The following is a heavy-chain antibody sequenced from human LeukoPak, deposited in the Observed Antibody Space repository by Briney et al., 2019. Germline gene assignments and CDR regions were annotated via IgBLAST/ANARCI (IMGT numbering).Heavy chain of an antibody. J-gene: IGHJ4*02. D-gene: IGHD3-3*01. V-gene: IGHV4-59*01. CDR1: GGSISSYY. CDR2: IYYSGST. Sequence: KASETLSLTCTVSGGSISSYYWSWIRQPPGKGLEWIGYIYYSGSTNYNPSLKSRVTISVDTSKNQFSLKLSSVTAADTAVYYCARDGGNFDYWGQGTLVTVSS. CDR3: ARDGGNFDY.